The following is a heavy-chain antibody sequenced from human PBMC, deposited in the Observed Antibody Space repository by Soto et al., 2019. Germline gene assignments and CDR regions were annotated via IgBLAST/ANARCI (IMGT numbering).Heavy chain of an antibody. CDR3: ARGDTIVGATRGAFDI. J-gene: IGHJ3*02. Sequence: SETLSLTCTVSGGSISSYYWSRIRQPPGKGLEWIGYIYYSGSTNYNPSLKSRVTISVDTSKNQFSLKLSSVTAADTAVYYCARGDTIVGATRGAFDIWGQGTMVTVSS. D-gene: IGHD1-26*01. CDR1: GGSISSYY. CDR2: IYYSGST. V-gene: IGHV4-59*01.